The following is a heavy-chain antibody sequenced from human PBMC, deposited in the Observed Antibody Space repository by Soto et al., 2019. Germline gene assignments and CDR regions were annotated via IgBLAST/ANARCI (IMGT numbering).Heavy chain of an antibody. CDR3: AKEGPVSSVVTLYYFDY. Sequence: EVQLLESGGGLVQPGGSLRLSCAASGFTFSNYAMSWVRQAPGKGLEWVSGISGSGGSTHYADSVKGRFTISRDNSKNTLYMQMNGLRAEDTAVYYCAKEGPVSSVVTLYYFDYWGQGTLVTVSS. CDR1: GFTFSNYA. J-gene: IGHJ4*02. D-gene: IGHD2-15*01. V-gene: IGHV3-23*01. CDR2: ISGSGGST.